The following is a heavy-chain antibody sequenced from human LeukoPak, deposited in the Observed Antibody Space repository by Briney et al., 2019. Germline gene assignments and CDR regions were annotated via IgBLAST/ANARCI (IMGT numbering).Heavy chain of an antibody. D-gene: IGHD3-16*02. Sequence: GGSLSHSCAASGLPFRRYVVNWVGPAPGKGLEWVAYISSCGSTIYYAAAVKGRLTISRDNAKNSLYLQMNSLRAEDTAVCYCARDRGYDYVWGSYRTYYFDYWGQGTLVTVSS. CDR3: ARDRGYDYVWGSYRTYYFDY. J-gene: IGHJ4*02. V-gene: IGHV3-48*03. CDR1: GLPFRRYV. CDR2: ISSCGSTI.